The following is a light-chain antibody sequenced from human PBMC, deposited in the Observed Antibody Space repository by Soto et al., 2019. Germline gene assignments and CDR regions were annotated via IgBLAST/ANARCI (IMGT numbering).Light chain of an antibody. J-gene: IGKJ5*01. CDR1: QSVSSNN. CDR3: QQFDDSVT. Sequence: EKVLTQSPGTLSLCPGERGTLSCRASQSVSSNNLAWYQQKPGQAPRLLIYGASSRAAGIPDRFSGSGSGTDFTLTISRLEPEDFAVYYCQQFDDSVTFGQGTRLEIK. CDR2: GAS. V-gene: IGKV3-20*01.